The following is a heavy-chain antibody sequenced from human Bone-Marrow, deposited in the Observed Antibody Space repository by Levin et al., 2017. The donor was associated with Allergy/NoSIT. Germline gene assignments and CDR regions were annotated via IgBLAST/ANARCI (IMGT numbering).Heavy chain of an antibody. CDR3: ARPYCSSTSCYEP. J-gene: IGHJ4*02. CDR2: ISSSSSYT. V-gene: IGHV3-11*03. Sequence: GESLKISCAASGFTFSDYYMSWIRQAPGKGLEWVSYISSSSSYTNYADSVKGRFTISRDNAKNSLYLQMNSLRAEDTAVYYCARPYCSSTSCYEPWGQGTLVTVSS. D-gene: IGHD2-2*01. CDR1: GFTFSDYY.